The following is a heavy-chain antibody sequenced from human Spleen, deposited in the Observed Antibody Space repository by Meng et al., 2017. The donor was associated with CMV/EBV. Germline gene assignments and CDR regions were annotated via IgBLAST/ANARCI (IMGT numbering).Heavy chain of an antibody. V-gene: IGHV1-2*02. CDR2: MNPNSGDT. J-gene: IGHJ5*02. D-gene: IGHD3-3*01. CDR1: GYTFTAHY. CDR3: ARSGVLNWFDP. Sequence: SCKTSGYTFTAHYIHWVRQAPGQGVEWMGWMNPNSGDTNYAQKFQGRVTMTRDTSISTAYMELSRLRSDDTAVYYCARSGVLNWFDPWGQGTLVTVSS.